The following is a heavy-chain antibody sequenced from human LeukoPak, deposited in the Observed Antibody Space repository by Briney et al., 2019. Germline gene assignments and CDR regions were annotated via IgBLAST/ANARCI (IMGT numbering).Heavy chain of an antibody. J-gene: IGHJ4*02. V-gene: IGHV3-21*01. CDR2: ISSSSSYI. CDR3: ASAGEQWPIESDY. CDR1: GFTFSSYS. D-gene: IGHD6-19*01. Sequence: GGSLRLSCAASGFTFSSYSMNWVRQAPGKGLEWVSSISSSSSYIYYADSVKGRFTISRDNAKNSLYLQMNSLRAEDTAVYYCASAGEQWPIESDYWAQGTLVTVSS.